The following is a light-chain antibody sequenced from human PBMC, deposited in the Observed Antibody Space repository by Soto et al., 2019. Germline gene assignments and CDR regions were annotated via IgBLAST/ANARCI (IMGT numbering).Light chain of an antibody. Sequence: EIVLTQSPATLSLSPGERATLSCRASQSFSSYLAWYQQKPGQAPRLLIYDASNRATGIPARFSGSGSGSDFTLTISSLEPEDFAVSYCQSGVTCGQGTRQEI. CDR3: QSGVT. V-gene: IGKV3-11*01. CDR1: QSFSSY. CDR2: DAS. J-gene: IGKJ5*01.